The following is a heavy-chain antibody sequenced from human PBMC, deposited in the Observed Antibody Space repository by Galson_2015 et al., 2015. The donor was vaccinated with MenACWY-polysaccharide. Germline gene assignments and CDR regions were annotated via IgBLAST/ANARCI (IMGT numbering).Heavy chain of an antibody. J-gene: IGHJ3*02. Sequence: SLRLSCAASGFTFSTYEMNWVRQGPEKGLQWIAYISGGGAMIHYADSVKGRFTISRDKAKDSLYLEMNSLTAEDTGLYYCARDRGSYDAYDIWGQGTVVTVSS. CDR1: GFTFSTYE. V-gene: IGHV3-48*03. D-gene: IGHD5-18*01. CDR2: ISGGGAMI. CDR3: ARDRGSYDAYDI.